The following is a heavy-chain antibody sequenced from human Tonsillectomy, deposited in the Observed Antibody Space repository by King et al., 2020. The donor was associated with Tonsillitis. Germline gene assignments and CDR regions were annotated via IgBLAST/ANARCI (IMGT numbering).Heavy chain of an antibody. J-gene: IGHJ3*02. Sequence: VQLVESGGGLVQPGGSLRLSCAASGFTFSNYWMTWVRQAPGKGLQWVANIKKDESVKNYVDSVKGRFTVSRDNTKNSLYLQMDSLRVDDTAVYFCARDMNPHEGSVYYDAFDIWGPGTMVTVSS. D-gene: IGHD3-22*01. CDR3: ARDMNPHEGSVYYDAFDI. CDR1: GFTFSNYW. CDR2: IKKDESVK. V-gene: IGHV3-7*03.